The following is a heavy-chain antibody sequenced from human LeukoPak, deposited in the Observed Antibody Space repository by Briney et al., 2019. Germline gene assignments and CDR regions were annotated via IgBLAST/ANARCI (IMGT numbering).Heavy chain of an antibody. Sequence: PGGSLRLSCAASGFIFSSYAMHWVRQAPGTGLEWVAVISYDGSNNYYADSVKGRFTISRDNSKNTLYLQMNSLRAEDTAVYYCAIVHRTGWVVDAFAIWGQGTMVTVSS. CDR2: ISYDGSNN. V-gene: IGHV3-30-3*01. D-gene: IGHD3/OR15-3a*01. J-gene: IGHJ3*02. CDR3: AIVHRTGWVVDAFAI. CDR1: GFIFSSYA.